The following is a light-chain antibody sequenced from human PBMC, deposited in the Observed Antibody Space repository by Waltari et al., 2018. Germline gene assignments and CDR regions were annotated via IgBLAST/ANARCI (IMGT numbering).Light chain of an antibody. V-gene: IGKV1-12*01. CDR2: TAS. CDR1: QDISTW. CDR3: QQAHSFPLT. Sequence: DIQMTQSPSSVSASIGDRVTITCRASQDISTWLAWYQQKSQKAPKLLIYTASTLHSGVPSRVSGSGSGTNFTLTISSLQSEDFAAYYCQQAHSFPLTFGGGTKVEIK. J-gene: IGKJ4*01.